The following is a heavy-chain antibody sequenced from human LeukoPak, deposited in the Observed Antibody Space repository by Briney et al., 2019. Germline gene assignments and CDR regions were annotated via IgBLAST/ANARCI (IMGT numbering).Heavy chain of an antibody. Sequence: GRSLRLSCAASGFTFSSYAMHWVRRAPGKGLEWVAVISDDGSNKYYADSVKGRFTISRDNSKNTLYLQMNSLRAEDTAVYYCAKDRQSRGSLGFDYWGQGALVIVSS. CDR2: ISDDGSNK. CDR3: AKDRQSRGSLGFDY. J-gene: IGHJ4*02. D-gene: IGHD3-22*01. V-gene: IGHV3-30-3*01. CDR1: GFTFSSYA.